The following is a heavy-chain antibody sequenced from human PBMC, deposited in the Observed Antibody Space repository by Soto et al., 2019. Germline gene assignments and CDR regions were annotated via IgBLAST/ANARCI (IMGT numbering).Heavy chain of an antibody. CDR1: GFTFSSYS. CDR3: ARDLFGGGVVLSNWFDP. V-gene: IGHV3-48*01. CDR2: ISSSSSTI. D-gene: IGHD2-2*01. J-gene: IGHJ5*02. Sequence: PGGSLRLSCAASGFTFSSYSMNWVRQAPGKGLEWVSYISSSSSTIYYADSVKGRFTISRDNAKNSLYLQMNSLRAEDTAVYYCARDLFGGGVVLSNWFDPWGQGTLVTVSS.